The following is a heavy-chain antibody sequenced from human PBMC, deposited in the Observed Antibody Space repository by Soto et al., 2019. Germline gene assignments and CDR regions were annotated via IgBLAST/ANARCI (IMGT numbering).Heavy chain of an antibody. CDR3: ATPPGYWGSAPFDY. D-gene: IGHD7-27*01. Sequence: EVQLVESGGGLVKPGGSLRLSCAVSGLTFSDAWMDWVRQAPGKGLEWVGRIKSQADGGIVEYAAPVEGRFTISRDDSKNTVFLQMNSLKTEDTAVYYCATPPGYWGSAPFDYWGQGTLVTVSS. J-gene: IGHJ4*02. V-gene: IGHV3-15*07. CDR1: GLTFSDAW. CDR2: IKSQADGGIV.